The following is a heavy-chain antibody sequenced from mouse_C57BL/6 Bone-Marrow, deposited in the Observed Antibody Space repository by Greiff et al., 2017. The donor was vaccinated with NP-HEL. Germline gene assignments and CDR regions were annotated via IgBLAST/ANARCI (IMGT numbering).Heavy chain of an antibody. CDR1: GFSLTSYG. CDR3: ARKNYGSSYVGYYDV. Sequence: QVQLKQSGPGLVQPSQSLSITCTVSGFSLTSYGVHWVRQSPGKGLEWLGVIWSGGSTDYNAAFISRLSISKDNSTSQVFFKMNSLQADDTAIYYGARKNYGSSYVGYYDVWGTGTTVTVAT. V-gene: IGHV2-2*01. CDR2: IWSGGST. D-gene: IGHD1-1*01. J-gene: IGHJ1*03.